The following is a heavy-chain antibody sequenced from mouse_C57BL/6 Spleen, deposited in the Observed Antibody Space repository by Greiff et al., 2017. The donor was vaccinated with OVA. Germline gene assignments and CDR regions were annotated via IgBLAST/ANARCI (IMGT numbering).Heavy chain of an antibody. V-gene: IGHV2-9-1*01. Sequence: VQLVESGPGLVAPSQSLSITCTVSGFSLTSYAISWVRQPPGKGLEWLGEIWTGGGTIYNSAPKSSLSISKDNSKSQVFLKMNSLQTDDTARYYCARIYYGDSYWYFDVWGTGTTVTVSS. J-gene: IGHJ1*03. D-gene: IGHD2-13*01. CDR1: GFSLTSYA. CDR3: ARIYYGDSYWYFDV. CDR2: IWTGGGT.